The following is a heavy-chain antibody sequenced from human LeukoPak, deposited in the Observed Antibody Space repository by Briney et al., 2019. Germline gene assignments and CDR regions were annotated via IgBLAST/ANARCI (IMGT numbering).Heavy chain of an antibody. CDR2: ISSHNDDT. CDR1: GYTFTSYG. V-gene: IGHV1-18*01. Sequence: GASVKVSCKASGYTFTSYGISWVRRAPGQGLEWMGWISSHNDDTGYAQKFQDRVTMTTDTSTSTAYMELRSLRSDDTAVYYCARGVGSAFDIWGQGTLVTVSS. D-gene: IGHD2-15*01. CDR3: ARGVGSAFDI. J-gene: IGHJ3*02.